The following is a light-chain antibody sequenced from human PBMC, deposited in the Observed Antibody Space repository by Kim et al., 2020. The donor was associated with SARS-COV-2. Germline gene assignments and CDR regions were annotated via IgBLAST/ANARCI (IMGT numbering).Light chain of an antibody. J-gene: IGLJ3*02. CDR3: TSRESSANHWM. Sequence: SSELTQDSAVYVALGQTVRITCQGDSLRSYYASWYQKKPGQATVIVFYSKNKRPSGIPDRFSGSYSGNTASLIITAAQAADEDDYYSTSRESSANHWMFG. V-gene: IGLV3-19*01. CDR2: SKN. CDR1: SLRSYY.